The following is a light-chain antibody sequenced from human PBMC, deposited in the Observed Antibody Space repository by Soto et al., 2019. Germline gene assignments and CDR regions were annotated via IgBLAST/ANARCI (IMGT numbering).Light chain of an antibody. CDR2: VAS. J-gene: IGKJ1*01. Sequence: DIQMTQSPSSLSASVGDRVTITCRASQGISNYLAWYQQQPGKVPKLLIYVASTLQSGVPSRFTGSGSGTDFTLTISSLQPEDVATYYCQKYNSAPWTFGQGTKVEIK. CDR1: QGISNY. CDR3: QKYNSAPWT. V-gene: IGKV1-27*01.